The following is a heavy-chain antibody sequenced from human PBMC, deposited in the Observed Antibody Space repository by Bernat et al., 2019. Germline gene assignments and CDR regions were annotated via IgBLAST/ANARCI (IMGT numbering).Heavy chain of an antibody. CDR2: IKSKTDGGTT. CDR1: GFTFSNAW. V-gene: IGHV3-15*07. D-gene: IGHD3/OR15-3a*01. Sequence: EVQLVESGGGLVKPGGSLRLSCAASGFTFSNAWMNWVRQAPGKGLEWVGRIKSKTDGGTTDYAAPVKGRFTISRDNAKNTLYLQMNSLRAEDTAVYYCASPGLNDAFDIWGQGTMVTVSS. J-gene: IGHJ3*02. CDR3: ASPGLNDAFDI.